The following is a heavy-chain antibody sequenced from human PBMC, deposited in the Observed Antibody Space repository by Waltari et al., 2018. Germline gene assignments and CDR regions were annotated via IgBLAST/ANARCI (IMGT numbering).Heavy chain of an antibody. J-gene: IGHJ5*02. D-gene: IGHD5-12*01. Sequence: QLQLQESGPGLVRPSETLSLTCSVAGGSMSGGSFYWGWIRQSPGKGFEWIGSIYYSGRVDYNPTLKSRVTISGDTSMNQFSLELSSVTAADTAVYYCARHWKKSGYRFDPWGQGTLVTVSS. CDR1: GGSMSGGSFY. V-gene: IGHV4-39*01. CDR2: IYYSGRV. CDR3: ARHWKKSGYRFDP.